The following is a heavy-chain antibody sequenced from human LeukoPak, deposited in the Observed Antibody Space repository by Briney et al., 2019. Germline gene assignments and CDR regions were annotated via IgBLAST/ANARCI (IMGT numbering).Heavy chain of an antibody. V-gene: IGHV3-21*01. J-gene: IGHJ6*02. Sequence: GGSLRLSCAASGFTFSSYSMNWVRQAPGKGLEWVGSINSSSSYIYYADLVKGRFTISRDNDKNSLYLQMKSLRAEDTAVYYCARDTRLYGDYYYGMDVWGQGTTVTVSS. D-gene: IGHD4-17*01. CDR3: ARDTRLYGDYYYGMDV. CDR2: INSSSSYI. CDR1: GFTFSSYS.